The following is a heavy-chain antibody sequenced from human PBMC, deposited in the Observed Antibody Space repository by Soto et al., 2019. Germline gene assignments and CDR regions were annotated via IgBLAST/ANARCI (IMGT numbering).Heavy chain of an antibody. Sequence: SVKVSCKASGGTFSSYAISWVRQAPGQGLEWMGGIIPIFGTANYAQKFQGRVTITADKSTSTAYMELSSLRSEDTAVYYCARDLFKVVVTASLYYYYYGMDVWGHGTTVTVCS. D-gene: IGHD2-21*02. CDR2: IIPIFGTA. V-gene: IGHV1-69*06. CDR1: GGTFSSYA. J-gene: IGHJ6*02. CDR3: ARDLFKVVVTASLYYYYYGMDV.